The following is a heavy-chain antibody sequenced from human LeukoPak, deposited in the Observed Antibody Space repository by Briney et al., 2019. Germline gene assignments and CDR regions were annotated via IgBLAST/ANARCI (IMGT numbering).Heavy chain of an antibody. D-gene: IGHD2-15*01. Sequence: PSETLSLTCTVSGGSISSSSYYWSWIRQPAGKGLEWIGRIYSSGSTNYNPSLKSRVTISVDTSKNQFSLELSSVTAADTAVYYCARKKNPLLGYCSGGSCYGWFDPWGQGTLVTVSS. CDR3: ARKKNPLLGYCSGGSCYGWFDP. V-gene: IGHV4-61*02. CDR1: GGSISSSSYY. CDR2: IYSSGST. J-gene: IGHJ5*02.